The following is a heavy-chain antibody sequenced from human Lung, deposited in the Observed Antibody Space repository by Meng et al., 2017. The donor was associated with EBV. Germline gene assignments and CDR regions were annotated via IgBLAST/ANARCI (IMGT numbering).Heavy chain of an antibody. CDR3: ARLYRGGWYL. D-gene: IGHD6-19*01. CDR1: GGYLSAYY. J-gene: IGHJ4*02. Sequence: QEQPKQWGAGLLKPSETLSLTCAVYGGYLSAYYWSWIRQPPGKGLEWIGEINRSGSTNYNPSLKSRLTVSMDTSKNQFSLKLSSVTAADTAVYYCARLYRGGWYLWGRGTLVTVS. V-gene: IGHV4-34*02. CDR2: INRSGST.